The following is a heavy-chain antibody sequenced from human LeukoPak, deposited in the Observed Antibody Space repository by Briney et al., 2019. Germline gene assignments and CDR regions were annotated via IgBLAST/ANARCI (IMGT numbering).Heavy chain of an antibody. D-gene: IGHD3-3*01. J-gene: IGHJ4*02. V-gene: IGHV4-34*01. CDR1: GGSFSGYY. Sequence: SETLSLTCAVYGGSFSGYYWSWIRQPPGKGLEWIGEINHSGSTNYDPSLKSRVTISVDTSKNQFSLKLSSVTAADTAVYYCARASRIFGVAKGYFDCWGQGTLVTVSS. CDR3: ARASRIFGVAKGYFDC. CDR2: INHSGST.